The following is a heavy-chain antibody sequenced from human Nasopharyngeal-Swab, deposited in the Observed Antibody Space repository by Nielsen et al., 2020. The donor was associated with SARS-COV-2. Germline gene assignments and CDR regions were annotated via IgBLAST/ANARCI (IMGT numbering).Heavy chain of an antibody. D-gene: IGHD2/OR15-2a*01. Sequence: GGSLRLSCEGSGFDFGSHAMSWVRQAPGKGLERVSSTSGSGDTRYYADFARGRFTISRDNSKKTLDLQMTSLRVEDTAVYYCAKGAYFMRITDVRGQGTTVTVSS. CDR1: GFDFGSHA. CDR2: TSGSGDTR. J-gene: IGHJ6*02. V-gene: IGHV3-23*01. CDR3: AKGAYFMRITDV.